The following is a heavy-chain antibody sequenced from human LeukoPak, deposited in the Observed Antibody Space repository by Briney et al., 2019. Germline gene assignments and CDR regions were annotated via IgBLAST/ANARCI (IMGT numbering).Heavy chain of an antibody. V-gene: IGHV3-74*01. J-gene: IGHJ4*02. CDR3: AKTDSRNYYLDS. CDR2: INSGGSGT. Sequence: GGSLRLSCAASGFAFSSNWMHWVRQTPGKGLVWVSRINSGGSGTSYADSAKGRFTISRDNSKNTLHLQMNSLRAEDTAVYYCAKTDSRNYYLDSWGQGTLVTVSS. D-gene: IGHD6-13*01. CDR1: GFAFSSNW.